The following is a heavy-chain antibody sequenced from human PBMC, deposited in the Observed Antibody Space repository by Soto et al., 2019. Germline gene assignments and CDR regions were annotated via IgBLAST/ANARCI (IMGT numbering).Heavy chain of an antibody. D-gene: IGHD2-15*01. J-gene: IGHJ4*02. V-gene: IGHV5-51*01. Sequence: GESLKISCKGSGYSFTSYWIGWVRQMPGKGLEWMGIIYPGDSDTRYSPSFQGQITISADKSINTAYLQWSSLKASDTAMYYCARRLGYCSGGSCYRDYFDYLGQGTLVTVSS. CDR3: ARRLGYCSGGSCYRDYFDY. CDR2: IYPGDSDT. CDR1: GYSFTSYW.